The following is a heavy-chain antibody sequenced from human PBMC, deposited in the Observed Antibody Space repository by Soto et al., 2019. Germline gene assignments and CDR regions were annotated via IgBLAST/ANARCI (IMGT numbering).Heavy chain of an antibody. CDR3: ARHKASSSWYYYYYGMDV. Sequence: PGESLKISCKGSGYSFTGYWISWVRQMPGKGLEWMGRIDPSDSYTNYSPSFQGHVTISADKSISTAYLQWSSLKASDTAMYYCARHKASSSWYYYYYGMDVWGQGTTVTVSS. D-gene: IGHD6-13*01. CDR2: IDPSDSYT. V-gene: IGHV5-10-1*01. CDR1: GYSFTGYW. J-gene: IGHJ6*02.